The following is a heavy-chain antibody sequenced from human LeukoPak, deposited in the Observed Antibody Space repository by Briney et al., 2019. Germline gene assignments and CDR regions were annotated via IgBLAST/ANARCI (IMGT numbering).Heavy chain of an antibody. Sequence: PSETLSLTCTVSGDSISSYYWSWIRQPPGKGLEWIGYIYYSGSTNYNPSLKSRVTISVDTSKNQFSLKLSSVTAADTAVYYCARGSGQLHFYYYYMDVWGKGTTVTVSS. J-gene: IGHJ6*03. V-gene: IGHV4-59*01. CDR1: GDSISSYY. D-gene: IGHD5-18*01. CDR2: IYYSGST. CDR3: ARGSGQLHFYYYYMDV.